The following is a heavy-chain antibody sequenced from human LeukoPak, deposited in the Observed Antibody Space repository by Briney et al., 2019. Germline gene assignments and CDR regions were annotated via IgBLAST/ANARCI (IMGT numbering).Heavy chain of an antibody. Sequence: LETLSLTCTVSGGSISSYYWSWIRQPPGKGLEWIGYIYYSGSTNYNPSLKSRVTISVDTSQNQFSLQLSSVTAADTAVYYCARDLGGVGGFDYWGQGTLVTVSS. J-gene: IGHJ4*02. D-gene: IGHD3-10*01. V-gene: IGHV4-59*01. CDR1: GGSISSYY. CDR3: ARDLGGVGGFDY. CDR2: IYYSGST.